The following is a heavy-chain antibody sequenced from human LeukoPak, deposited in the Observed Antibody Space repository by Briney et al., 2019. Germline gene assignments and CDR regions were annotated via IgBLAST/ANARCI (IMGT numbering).Heavy chain of an antibody. Sequence: GGSLRLSCAASGFTFSDYYMSWIRQAPGKGQEWVSYISSSGNIIYYADSVKGRFTISRDNAKNSLYLQMNSLRAEDTAVYYCARRRYNWNAIDYWGQGTLVTVSS. D-gene: IGHD1-20*01. V-gene: IGHV3-11*01. CDR3: ARRRYNWNAIDY. J-gene: IGHJ4*02. CDR2: ISSSGNII. CDR1: GFTFSDYY.